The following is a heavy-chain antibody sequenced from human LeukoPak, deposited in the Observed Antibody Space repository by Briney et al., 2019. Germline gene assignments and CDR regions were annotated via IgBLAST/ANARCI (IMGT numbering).Heavy chain of an antibody. CDR1: GGSFSGYY. J-gene: IGHJ4*02. Sequence: SETLSLTCAVYGGSFSGYYWSWIRQPPGKGLEWIGEINHSGSTNYNPSLKSRVTISVDTSKNQFSLKPSSVTAADTAVYYCARGGIAVAEGDFDYWGQGTLVTVSS. D-gene: IGHD6-19*01. CDR2: INHSGST. V-gene: IGHV4-34*01. CDR3: ARGGIAVAEGDFDY.